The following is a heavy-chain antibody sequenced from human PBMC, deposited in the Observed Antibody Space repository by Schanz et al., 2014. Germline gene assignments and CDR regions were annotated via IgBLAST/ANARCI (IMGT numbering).Heavy chain of an antibody. V-gene: IGHV3-48*04. CDR2: ISSSGSTI. D-gene: IGHD3-16*01. CDR1: GFTFSIYG. Sequence: EVQLLESGGGLVQPGGSLRLSCAASGFTFSIYGMSWVRQAPGKGLEWVSYISSSGSTIYYADSVKGRFTISRDNTKNSVFLQMSSLRGEDTGLYFCARDPVEGAPTPYHFDSWGPGTLVTVSS. CDR3: ARDPVEGAPTPYHFDS. J-gene: IGHJ4*02.